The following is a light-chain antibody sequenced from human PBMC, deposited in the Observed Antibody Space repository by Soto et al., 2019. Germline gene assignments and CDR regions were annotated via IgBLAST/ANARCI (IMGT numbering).Light chain of an antibody. CDR1: QSLLYSDGKTY. CDR3: MQTGQAPWT. V-gene: IGKV2D-29*01. J-gene: IGKJ1*01. Sequence: EIVLTQTPLSLSVTPGQPASISCRSSQSLLYSDGKTYLYWYLQKAGQPPQLLIYGVSNRFSGVAERFSGSGSGTDFTLKISRVEAEDVVVYYCMQTGQAPWTFGQGTKVEIK. CDR2: GVS.